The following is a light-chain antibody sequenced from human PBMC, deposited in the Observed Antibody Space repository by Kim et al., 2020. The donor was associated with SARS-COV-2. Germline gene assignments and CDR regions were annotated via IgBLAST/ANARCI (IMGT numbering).Light chain of an antibody. J-gene: IGKJ4*01. CDR2: AAS. CDR1: QSIGTR. CDR3: QQSYSTPWLT. V-gene: IGKV1-39*01. Sequence: IQMTQSPSSLAASVGGRVTIACRASQSIGTRLNWYQQRPGKAPKLLIYAASSLQSGVPSRFSGTGSGTDFTLTISSLQPEDFATYYCQQSYSTPWLTFGGGTKV.